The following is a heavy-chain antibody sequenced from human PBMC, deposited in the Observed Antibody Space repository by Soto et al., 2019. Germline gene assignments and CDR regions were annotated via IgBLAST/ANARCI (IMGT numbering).Heavy chain of an antibody. V-gene: IGHV4-59*08. CDR2: IYYSGST. CDR1: GGSISSYY. Sequence: SETLSLTCTVSGGSISSYYWSWIRQPPGKGLEWIGYIYYSGSTNYNPSLKSRVTISVDTSKNQFSLKLSSGTAADTAVYYCARPLLGGADAFDIWGQGTMVTVSS. CDR3: ARPLLGGADAFDI. D-gene: IGHD3-16*01. J-gene: IGHJ3*02.